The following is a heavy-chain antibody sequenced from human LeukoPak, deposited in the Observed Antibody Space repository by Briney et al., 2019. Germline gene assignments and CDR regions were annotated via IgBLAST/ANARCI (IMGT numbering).Heavy chain of an antibody. V-gene: IGHV3-30*18. J-gene: IGHJ4*02. CDR3: AKEIGVGDNFNLDY. CDR1: GCTFSSYG. CDR2: ISYDGSNK. D-gene: IGHD3-3*01. Sequence: PGGSLRLSCAASGCTFSSYGMHWVRQAPGKGLEWVAVISYDGSNKYYADSVKGRFTISRDNSKNTLYLQMNSLRAEDTAVYYCAKEIGVGDNFNLDYWGQGTLVTVSS.